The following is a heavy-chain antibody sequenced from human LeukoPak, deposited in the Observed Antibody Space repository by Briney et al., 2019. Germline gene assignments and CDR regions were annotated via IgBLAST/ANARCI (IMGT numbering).Heavy chain of an antibody. D-gene: IGHD6-13*01. CDR1: GGSISSYY. J-gene: IGHJ4*02. V-gene: IGHV4-59*01. Sequence: SETLSLTCTVSGGSISSYYWSWIRQPPGKGLEWIGYIYYSGSTNYNPSLKSRVTISVDTSKNQFILKLSSWNAGGTGVYYCGRVWGTYSSSWDYFDYWGQGTLVTVSS. CDR3: GRVWGTYSSSWDYFDY. CDR2: IYYSGST.